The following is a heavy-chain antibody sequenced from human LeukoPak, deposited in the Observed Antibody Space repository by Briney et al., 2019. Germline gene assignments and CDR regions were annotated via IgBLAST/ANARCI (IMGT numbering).Heavy chain of an antibody. CDR3: ATRTVHSAAGAFDY. J-gene: IGHJ4*02. D-gene: IGHD6-13*01. Sequence: GESLKISCKGSGYSFTSYWIGWVRQVPGEGLEWMGILYPGNSRTRYRPSFQGQVTISADKSISTAYLQWSSLKASDTAMYYCATRTVHSAAGAFDYWGQGTLVTVSS. CDR1: GYSFTSYW. V-gene: IGHV5-51*01. CDR2: LYPGNSRT.